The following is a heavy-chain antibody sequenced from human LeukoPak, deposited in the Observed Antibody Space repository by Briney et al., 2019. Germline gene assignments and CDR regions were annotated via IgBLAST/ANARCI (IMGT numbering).Heavy chain of an antibody. J-gene: IGHJ4*02. CDR2: VSGDGSAT. Sequence: QPGGSLRLSCAASGFTFSNYWMHWVGQAPGKGLVWVSRVSGDGSATNYADPVKGRFTISRDNAKNTLYLQMNSLRPEDTAVYYCARNHYGSVDYWGQGTLVTVSS. D-gene: IGHD3-10*01. CDR1: GFTFSNYW. V-gene: IGHV3-74*01. CDR3: ARNHYGSVDY.